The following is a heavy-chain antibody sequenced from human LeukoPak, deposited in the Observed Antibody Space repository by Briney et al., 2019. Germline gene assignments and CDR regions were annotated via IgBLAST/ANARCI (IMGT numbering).Heavy chain of an antibody. CDR3: ARVIYDYVWGSYRYPPYYFDY. V-gene: IGHV4-34*01. CDR2: ITHSGST. D-gene: IGHD3-16*02. CDR1: GGSLSAYY. J-gene: IGHJ4*02. Sequence: SAPRSLTCAVYGGSLSAYYWSRIRQPPGKALGWFAEITHSGSTNYNPSLKSRVTVSVDTSKNQFSLELSSVAAPDTAVYYCARVIYDYVWGSYRYPPYYFDYWGQGTLVTVSS.